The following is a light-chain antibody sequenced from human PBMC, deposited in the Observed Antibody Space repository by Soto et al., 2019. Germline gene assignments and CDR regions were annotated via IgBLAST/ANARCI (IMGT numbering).Light chain of an antibody. CDR2: DAS. CDR3: QQYYSNPWT. CDR1: QGISSY. J-gene: IGKJ1*01. Sequence: AIRLTQSPSSFSSSTGERVTITCRASQGISSYLAWYQQKPGKAPKLLIYDASTLQSGVPSRFSGSGSGTDFTPTISCMQSEDFSTFYCQQYYSNPWTFGPGTKVQIK. V-gene: IGKV1-8*01.